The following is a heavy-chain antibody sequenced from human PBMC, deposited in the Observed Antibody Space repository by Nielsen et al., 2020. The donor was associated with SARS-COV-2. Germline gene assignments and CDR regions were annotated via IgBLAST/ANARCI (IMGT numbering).Heavy chain of an antibody. V-gene: IGHV3-23*01. D-gene: IGHD3-3*01. Sequence: GGSLRLSCAASGFTFSSYAMSWVRQAPGKGLEWVSAISGSGGSTYYADSVKGRFTISRDNSKNTLYLQMDSLTVDDTAVYYCARLSNFWSGYNDYWGQGTLVIVSS. CDR3: ARLSNFWSGYNDY. CDR2: ISGSGGST. CDR1: GFTFSSYA. J-gene: IGHJ4*02.